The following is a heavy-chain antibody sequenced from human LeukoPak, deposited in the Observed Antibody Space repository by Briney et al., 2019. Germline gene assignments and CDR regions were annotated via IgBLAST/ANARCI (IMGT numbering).Heavy chain of an antibody. Sequence: PGGSLRLSCAASGFTFSNAWMSWVRQAPGKGLEWVGRIKSKTDGGTTDYAAPVKGRFTISRDESKNTLYLQMNSLKTEDTAVYYCTTVEYYYYYMDVWGKGTTVTASS. V-gene: IGHV3-15*01. CDR2: IKSKTDGGTT. CDR1: GFTFSNAW. CDR3: TTVEYYYYYMDV. J-gene: IGHJ6*03.